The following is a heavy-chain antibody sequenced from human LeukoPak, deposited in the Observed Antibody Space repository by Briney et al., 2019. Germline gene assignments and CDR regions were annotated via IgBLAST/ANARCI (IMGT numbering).Heavy chain of an antibody. Sequence: SETLSLTCTVSGGSVSSSSYYWGWIRQPPGKGLEWIGTVNHNGTTYHNPSLKSRVTISVDTSKNQFSLKLSSVTAADTAEYYCARVQDTTMGHFDYWGQGTLVTVSS. D-gene: IGHD1-1*01. J-gene: IGHJ4*02. CDR3: ARVQDTTMGHFDY. CDR1: GGSVSSSSYY. CDR2: VNHNGTT. V-gene: IGHV4-39*07.